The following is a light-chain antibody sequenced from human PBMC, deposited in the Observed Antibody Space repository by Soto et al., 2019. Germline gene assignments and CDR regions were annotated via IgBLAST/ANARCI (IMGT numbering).Light chain of an antibody. CDR3: SSYTGSSTFV. V-gene: IGLV2-14*01. Sequence: QSVRTQPASVSGSPGQSITISCTGTSSDGGGYDYVSWYQQLPGKAPKLLIYDVNNRPSGVSHRFSGSKSGNTASLTISGLQAEDEADYYCSSYTGSSTFVFGTGTKVTVL. J-gene: IGLJ1*01. CDR2: DVN. CDR1: SSDGGGYDY.